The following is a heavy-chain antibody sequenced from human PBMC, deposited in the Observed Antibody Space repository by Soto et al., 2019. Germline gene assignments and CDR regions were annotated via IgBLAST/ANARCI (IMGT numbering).Heavy chain of an antibody. D-gene: IGHD3-3*01. Sequence: QLHLVQSGAVVKKPGASVTVSCSASGYPVTAYYMHWVRQAPGRGLEWMGGINPATGAAKYTQTFQGRATLTRGTSTSTVFMELRGPTSEDTAAFYCARGGGVGVAGSAAFDMWGQGTLVTVSS. CDR1: GYPVTAYY. J-gene: IGHJ3*02. CDR2: INPATGAA. V-gene: IGHV1-2*02. CDR3: ARGGGVGVAGSAAFDM.